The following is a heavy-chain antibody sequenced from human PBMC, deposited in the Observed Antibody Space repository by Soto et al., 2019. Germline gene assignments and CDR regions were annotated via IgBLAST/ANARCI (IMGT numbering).Heavy chain of an antibody. Sequence: GGSLRLSCASSGFTVISNYMSWVRQAPGKGLEWVSVIYSGGSTYYADSVKGRFTISRDNSKNTLYLQMNSLRAEDTAVYYCARGGSLNYFDYWGQGTLVTVSS. V-gene: IGHV3-53*01. J-gene: IGHJ4*02. CDR3: ARGGSLNYFDY. D-gene: IGHD3-16*01. CDR2: IYSGGST. CDR1: GFTVISNY.